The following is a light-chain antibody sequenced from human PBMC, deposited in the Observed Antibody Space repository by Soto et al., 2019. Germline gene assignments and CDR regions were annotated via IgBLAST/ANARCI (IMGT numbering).Light chain of an antibody. CDR1: SSDFGDYTS. J-gene: IGLJ1*01. CDR3: CSYAGTYV. Sequence: QSALTQPRSVSGSPGQSVTISCTGTSSDFGDYTSVSWYQHHPGKAPKFMIYDVDKRPSGVPDRFSGSKSGNTASLTISGLQPEDEADYYCCSYAGTYVFGTGTKVNVL. CDR2: DVD. V-gene: IGLV2-11*01.